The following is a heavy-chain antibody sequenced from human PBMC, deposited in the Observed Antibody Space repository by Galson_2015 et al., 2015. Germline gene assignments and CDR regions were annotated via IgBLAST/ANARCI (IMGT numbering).Heavy chain of an antibody. CDR2: IYYSGST. CDR1: GGSISSSSYY. CDR3: AVGVPAAKHDAFDI. Sequence: TLSLTCTVSGGSISSSSYYWGWIRQPPGKGLEWIGSIYYSGSTYYNPSLKSRVTISVDASKNQFSLKLSSVTAADTAVYYCAVGVPAAKHDAFDIWGQGTMVTVSS. D-gene: IGHD2-2*01. J-gene: IGHJ3*02. V-gene: IGHV4-39*01.